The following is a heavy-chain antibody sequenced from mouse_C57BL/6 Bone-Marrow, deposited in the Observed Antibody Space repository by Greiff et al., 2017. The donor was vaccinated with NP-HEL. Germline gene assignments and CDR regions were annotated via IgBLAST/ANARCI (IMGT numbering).Heavy chain of an antibody. V-gene: IGHV1-82*01. CDR3: ARCGFAY. J-gene: IGHJ3*01. CDR1: GYAFSSSW. Sequence: VQLQQFGPELVKPGASVKISCKASGYAFSSSWMNWVKQRPGKGLGWIGRIYPGDGDTNYNGKFKGKATLTADKSSSTADMQLSSLTSEDSAVYFWARCGFAYWGQGTLVTVSA. CDR2: IYPGDGDT.